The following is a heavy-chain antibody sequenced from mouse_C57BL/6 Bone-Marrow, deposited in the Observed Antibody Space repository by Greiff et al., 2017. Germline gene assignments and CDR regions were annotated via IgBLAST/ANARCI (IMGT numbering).Heavy chain of an antibody. D-gene: IGHD1-1*01. J-gene: IGHJ2*01. CDR1: GYTFTSYW. Sequence: QVQLQQSGAELVKPGASVKLSCKASGYTFTSYWMHWVKQRPGQGLEWIGMIYPNSGGTNYNEKFKSKATLTADKSSSTAYMQLSSLTSEDSAVYYCARANYYGSSYPFDYWGQGTTLTVSS. V-gene: IGHV1-64*01. CDR2: IYPNSGGT. CDR3: ARANYYGSSYPFDY.